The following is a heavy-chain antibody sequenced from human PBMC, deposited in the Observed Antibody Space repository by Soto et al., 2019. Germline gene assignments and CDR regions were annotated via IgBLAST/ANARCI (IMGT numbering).Heavy chain of an antibody. D-gene: IGHD3-3*01. J-gene: IGHJ6*02. Sequence: ASVKVSCKASGDTFSSYAISWVRQAPGQGLQWMGGIIPLFGTTNYAQRFQGRVTITADRSTNTAHMELSSLGSDDTAVYYCAACIWTSYYYYNMDVWGQGTTVTVSS. CDR2: IIPLFGTT. CDR3: AACIWTSYYYYNMDV. V-gene: IGHV1-69*06. CDR1: GDTFSSYA.